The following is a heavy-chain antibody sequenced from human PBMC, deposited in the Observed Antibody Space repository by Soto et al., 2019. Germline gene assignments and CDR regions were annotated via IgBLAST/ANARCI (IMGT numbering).Heavy chain of an antibody. D-gene: IGHD5-12*01. Sequence: VQLVESGGGVVQPGRSLSLSCAASGFTFSSYGMHWVRQAPGKGLEWVAVIWYAGSNKYYEDSVKGRFTISRDKSKNTLYLLMNRLRAEDTAVYYCARDHTGDSGYDGEDAFDIWCHGRMVTVSS. CDR2: IWYAGSNK. CDR1: GFTFSSYG. CDR3: ARDHTGDSGYDGEDAFDI. J-gene: IGHJ3*02. V-gene: IGHV3-33*01.